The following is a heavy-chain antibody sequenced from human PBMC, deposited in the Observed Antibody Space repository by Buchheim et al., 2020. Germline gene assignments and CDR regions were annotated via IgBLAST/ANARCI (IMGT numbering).Heavy chain of an antibody. D-gene: IGHD3-10*01. CDR3: ARRGSGILFDY. CDR2: IFYSGSL. V-gene: IGHV4-59*01. CDR1: GGSMTNYY. J-gene: IGHJ4*02. Sequence: QVQLQESGPGLVKPSETLSLTCTVSGGSMTNYYWSWFRQPPGKGLEWIGYIFYSGSLNYSPSLKSRVTISVDTSKNQFSLTLRSVTPADTAVYYCARRGSGILFDYWGQG.